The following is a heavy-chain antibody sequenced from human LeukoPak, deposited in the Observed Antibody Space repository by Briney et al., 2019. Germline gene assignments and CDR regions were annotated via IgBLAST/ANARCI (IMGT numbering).Heavy chain of an antibody. CDR2: IYYSGST. J-gene: IGHJ3*02. V-gene: IGHV4-31*03. CDR3: ARENKRGHAFDI. Sequence: PSETLSLTCTVSGGSISSGGYYWSWIRQHPGKGLEWIGYIYYSGSTYYNPSLKSRVTISVDTSKNQFSLKLSSVTAADTAVYYCARENKRGHAFDIWGQGTMVTVSS. D-gene: IGHD1/OR15-1a*01. CDR1: GGSISSGGYY.